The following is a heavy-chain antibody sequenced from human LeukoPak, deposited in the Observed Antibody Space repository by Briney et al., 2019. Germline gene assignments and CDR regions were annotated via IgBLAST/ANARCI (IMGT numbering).Heavy chain of an antibody. CDR1: GFTFSHYA. CDR2: ISDSGGNT. J-gene: IGHJ4*02. CDR3: ASEVGPTCRRCIAN. V-gene: IGHV3-23*01. D-gene: IGHD1-26*01. Sequence: GGSLRLSCAASGFTFSHYALSWVRQAPGKGLEWVSVISDSGGNTYYADSVKGRFTISRDNSKNTLYLQMNSLRADDTALYYCASEVGPTCRRCIANWGPGTLVTVSS.